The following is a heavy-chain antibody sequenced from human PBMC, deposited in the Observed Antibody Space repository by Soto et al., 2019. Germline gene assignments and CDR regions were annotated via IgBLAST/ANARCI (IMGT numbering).Heavy chain of an antibody. V-gene: IGHV3-7*03. CDR1: GFSFSSYW. D-gene: IGHD1-7*01. Sequence: AGSLRLSCAASGFSFSSYWMSWVRQAPGKGLEWVANIKQDGSANYYVDSVKGRFNISRGNAKNSLYLQMNSLRAEDTAVYYCARVGGEERWLELRRVRAFDIWGQGTMVTVSS. CDR2: IKQDGSAN. CDR3: ARVGGEERWLELRRVRAFDI. J-gene: IGHJ3*02.